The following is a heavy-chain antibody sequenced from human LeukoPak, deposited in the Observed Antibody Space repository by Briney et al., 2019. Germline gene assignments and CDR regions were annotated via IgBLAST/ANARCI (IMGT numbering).Heavy chain of an antibody. CDR1: GGSFSGYY. CDR2: INHSGIT. D-gene: IGHD3-22*01. V-gene: IGHV4-34*01. Sequence: SETLSLTCAVYGGSFSGYYWSWVRQAPGKGLEWIGEINHSGITNNSPSLKTRVTISRDTSKNQFSLTLTSVTAADTAVYYCARGSPRDYGSSGYYYGLDPWGQGTLVTVSS. CDR3: ARGSPRDYGSSGYYYGLDP. J-gene: IGHJ5*02.